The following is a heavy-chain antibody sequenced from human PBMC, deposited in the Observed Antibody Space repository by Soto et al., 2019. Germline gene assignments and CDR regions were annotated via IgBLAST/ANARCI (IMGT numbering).Heavy chain of an antibody. D-gene: IGHD6-6*01. J-gene: IGHJ6*02. CDR3: ATSIAAYYGMDV. Sequence: VASVKVSCKVSGYTLTELSMHWVRQAPGKGLEWMGGFDPEDGETIYAQKFQGRVTMTEDTSTDTAYMELSSLRSEDTAVYYCATSIAAYYGMDVWGQGTTVTVSS. CDR1: GYTLTELS. CDR2: FDPEDGET. V-gene: IGHV1-24*01.